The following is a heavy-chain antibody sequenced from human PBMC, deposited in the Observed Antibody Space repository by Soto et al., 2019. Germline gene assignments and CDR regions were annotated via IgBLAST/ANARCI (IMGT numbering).Heavy chain of an antibody. CDR1: GFTFSSYH. J-gene: IGHJ3*01. CDR2: VNPLSTHI. Sequence: EVQLVESGGGLVVPGGSLSLSCVASGFTFSSYHMSWVRQAPGKGLEWVSSVNPLSTHIYYADSVRGRFAISRDHSKNPLYLQMNSLRTEDAAVYYCARGYCGGGSCYLRRDAFDVWGQGTLVTVSS. CDR3: ARGYCGGGSCYLRRDAFDV. V-gene: IGHV3-21*01. D-gene: IGHD2-15*01.